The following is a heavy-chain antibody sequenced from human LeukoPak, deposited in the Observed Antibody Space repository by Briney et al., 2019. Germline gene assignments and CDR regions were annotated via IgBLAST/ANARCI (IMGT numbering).Heavy chain of an antibody. Sequence: GGSLRLSCAASGFTFSSYSMNWVRQAPGKGLGWVSSISSSSSYIYYADSVKGRFTISRDNAKNSLYLQMNSLRAEDTAVYYCARDCSGGSCYAYWGQGTLVTVSS. CDR1: GFTFSSYS. D-gene: IGHD2-15*01. J-gene: IGHJ4*02. V-gene: IGHV3-21*01. CDR3: ARDCSGGSCYAY. CDR2: ISSSSSYI.